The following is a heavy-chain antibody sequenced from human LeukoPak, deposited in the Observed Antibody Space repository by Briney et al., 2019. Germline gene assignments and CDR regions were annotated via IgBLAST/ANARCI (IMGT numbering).Heavy chain of an antibody. Sequence: SETLSLTCTVSGGSISSYYWSWIRQPAGKGLEWIGEINHSGSTNYNPSLKSRVTISVDTSKNQFSLKLSSVTAADTAVYYCARMRRIRNSSSWYSHWFDPWGQGTLVTVSS. D-gene: IGHD6-13*01. CDR2: INHSGST. CDR3: ARMRRIRNSSSWYSHWFDP. V-gene: IGHV4-34*01. J-gene: IGHJ5*02. CDR1: GGSISSYY.